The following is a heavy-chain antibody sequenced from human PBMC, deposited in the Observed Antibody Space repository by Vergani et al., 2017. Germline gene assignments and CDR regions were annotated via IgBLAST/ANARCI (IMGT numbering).Heavy chain of an antibody. Sequence: QLQLQESGPGLAKPSATLSLTCSVSGASIRSSNYYWGWIRQPPGKGLDWIASIYYSGSTYYIPSLKSRVTISVDTSKNQFSLRLSSVTAADTAVYFCARHSTVEWLVKLGWIVPWGQGILVTVAS. V-gene: IGHV4-39*01. J-gene: IGHJ5*02. CDR1: GASIRSSNYY. CDR2: IYYSGST. CDR3: ARHSTVEWLVKLGWIVP. D-gene: IGHD6-19*01.